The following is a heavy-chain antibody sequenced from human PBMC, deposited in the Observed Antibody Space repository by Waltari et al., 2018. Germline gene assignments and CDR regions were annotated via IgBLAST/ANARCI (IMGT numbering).Heavy chain of an antibody. CDR1: GGSISSSSYY. Sequence: QLQLQESGPGLVKPSETLSLTCTVSGGSISSSSYYWGWIRQPPGKGLEWIGSIYYSGGTYYNPSLKSRVTISVDTSKNQFSLKLSSVTAADTAVYYCARRRGGGGVDWFDPWGQGTLVTVSS. J-gene: IGHJ5*02. V-gene: IGHV4-39*01. CDR2: IYYSGGT. D-gene: IGHD2-8*01. CDR3: ARRRGGGGVDWFDP.